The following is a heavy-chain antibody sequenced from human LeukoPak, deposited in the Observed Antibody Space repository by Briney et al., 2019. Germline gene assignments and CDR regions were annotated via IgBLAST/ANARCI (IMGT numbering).Heavy chain of an antibody. J-gene: IGHJ6*03. D-gene: IGHD6-6*01. CDR2: IYSGGST. CDR1: GFTVSSNY. V-gene: IGHV3-53*01. CDR3: AREDSSSSGVGYYYYMDV. Sequence: PGGSLRLSCAASGFTVSSNYMSWVRQAPGKGLEWVSVIYSGGSTYYADSVKGRFTISRDNAKNSLYVQMNSLRADDTAVYYCAREDSSSSGVGYYYYMDVWGKGTTVTVSS.